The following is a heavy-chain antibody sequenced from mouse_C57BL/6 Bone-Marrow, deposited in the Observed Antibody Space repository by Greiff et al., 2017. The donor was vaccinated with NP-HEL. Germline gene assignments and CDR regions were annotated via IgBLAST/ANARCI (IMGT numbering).Heavy chain of an antibody. J-gene: IGHJ2*01. V-gene: IGHV3-6*01. CDR3: ARDPAYYTRYFDY. CDR2: ISYDGSN. D-gene: IGHD2-12*01. CDR1: GYSITSGYY. Sequence: EVKLVESGPGLVKPSQSLSLTCSVTGYSITSGYYWNWIRQFPGNKLEWMGYISYDGSNNYNPSLKNRISITRDTSKNQFFLKLNSVTTEDTATYYCARDPAYYTRYFDYWGQGTTLTVSS.